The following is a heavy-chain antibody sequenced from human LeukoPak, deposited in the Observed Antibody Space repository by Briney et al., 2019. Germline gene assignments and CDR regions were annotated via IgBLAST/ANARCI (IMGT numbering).Heavy chain of an antibody. CDR2: INHSGST. Sequence: SETLSLTCAVYGGSFSGYYWSWIRQPPGKGLEWIGEINHSGSTNYNPSLKSRVTISVDTSKNQFSLKLSSVTAADTAVYYCARRRKLYGYSSGWYYWFDPWGQGTLVTVSS. D-gene: IGHD6-19*01. V-gene: IGHV4-34*01. CDR1: GGSFSGYY. CDR3: ARRRKLYGYSSGWYYWFDP. J-gene: IGHJ5*02.